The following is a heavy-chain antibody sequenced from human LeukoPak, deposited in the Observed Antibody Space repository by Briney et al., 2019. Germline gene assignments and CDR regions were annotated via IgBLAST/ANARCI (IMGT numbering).Heavy chain of an antibody. CDR1: GCIFTNFW. J-gene: IGHJ5*02. CDR3: AAGGASAP. Sequence: RGESLKISCKGSGCIFTNFWIGWVRQMPGKGLEWMGVISPGDSGIRYSPSFQGQVTISVDKSISTAYLQWSSLKASDSAMYYCAAGGASAPWGQGTLVTVSS. V-gene: IGHV5-51*01. CDR2: ISPGDSGI. D-gene: IGHD3-16*01.